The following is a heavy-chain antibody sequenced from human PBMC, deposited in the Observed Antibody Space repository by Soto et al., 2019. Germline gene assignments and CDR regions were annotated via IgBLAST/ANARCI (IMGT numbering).Heavy chain of an antibody. CDR1: GGSISSGGYY. J-gene: IGHJ4*02. Sequence: QVQLQESGPGLVKPSQTLSLTCTVSGGSISSGGYYWSWFRQHPGKGLEWIGYIYSSGSTYYNPSLKSRVTISVHTSKNQFSLKLSSVTAADTAVYYCARTSIKVGATFAYWGQGTLVTVSS. D-gene: IGHD1-26*01. V-gene: IGHV4-31*03. CDR2: IYSSGST. CDR3: ARTSIKVGATFAY.